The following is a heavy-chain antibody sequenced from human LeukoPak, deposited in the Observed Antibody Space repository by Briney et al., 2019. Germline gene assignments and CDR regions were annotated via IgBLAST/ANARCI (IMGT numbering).Heavy chain of an antibody. J-gene: IGHJ4*02. CDR1: VFTFSSYW. CDR3: ARSRQADIVAYFDY. V-gene: IGHV3-74*01. D-gene: IGHD5-12*01. Sequence: GGSLRLSCAASVFTFSSYWMHWVRQAPGKGLVCVLRINSDGSSTSYADSVKVRFTISRNNAKNTLYLQMNSLSAEDTAVSYCARSRQADIVAYFDYWGQGTLVTVSS. CDR2: INSDGSST.